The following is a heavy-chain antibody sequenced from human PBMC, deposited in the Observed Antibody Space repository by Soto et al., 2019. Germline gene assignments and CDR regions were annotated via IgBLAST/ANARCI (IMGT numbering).Heavy chain of an antibody. CDR2: FNGRGDNT. V-gene: IGHV3-23*01. Sequence: LRLSCAASGFTFSSYAMSWVRQAPGKGLEWVSTFNGRGDNTYYADSVKGRFTISRDNSKNTLYLQMNSLRAEDTAVYYCARAYGDYGDAFDIWGQGTMVTVSS. CDR3: ARAYGDYGDAFDI. CDR1: GFTFSSYA. J-gene: IGHJ3*02. D-gene: IGHD4-17*01.